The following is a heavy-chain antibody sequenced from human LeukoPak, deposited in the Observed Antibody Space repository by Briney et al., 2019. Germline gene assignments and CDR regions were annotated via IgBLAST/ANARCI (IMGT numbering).Heavy chain of an antibody. V-gene: IGHV4-59*01. CDR2: IYYTGST. J-gene: IGHJ4*02. Sequence: SATLSPTCTLAGGSISSYYWSWIRQPPGKPLEWIGYIYYTGSTSYNPSLTSRVTISVDTSRTQFSLKLSSVTPAAPAIYFCAREKRYRYGFGIFDYWGQGSLVTVSS. CDR3: AREKRYRYGFGIFDY. CDR1: GGSISSYY. D-gene: IGHD5-18*01.